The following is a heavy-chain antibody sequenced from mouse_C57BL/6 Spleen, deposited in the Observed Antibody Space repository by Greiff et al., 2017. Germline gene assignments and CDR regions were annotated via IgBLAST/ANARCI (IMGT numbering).Heavy chain of an antibody. CDR1: GFNIKDAY. V-gene: IGHV14-4*01. CDR2: IDPENGDT. Sequence: VQLQQSGAELVRPGASVKLSCTASGFNIKDAYMHWVKQRPEQGLEWIGWIDPENGDTEYASKFQGKATITADTSSNTAYLQLSSLTSEDTAVYYCTTEGAQAPFDYWGQGTTLTVSS. D-gene: IGHD3-2*02. CDR3: TTEGAQAPFDY. J-gene: IGHJ2*01.